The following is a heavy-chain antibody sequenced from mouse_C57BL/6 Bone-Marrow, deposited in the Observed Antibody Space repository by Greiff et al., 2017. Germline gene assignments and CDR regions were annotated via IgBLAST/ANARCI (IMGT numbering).Heavy chain of an antibody. Sequence: QVQLQQSGAELAKPGASVKLSCKASGYTFTSYWMHWVKQRPGQGLEWIGYINPSSGYTKYNQKFKDKATLAADKSSSTAYMQLSSLTYEDSAVCYCAGWWLPAFAFWGGGTVVTVSA. J-gene: IGHJ3*01. CDR3: AGWWLPAFAF. CDR2: INPSSGYT. D-gene: IGHD1-1*02. V-gene: IGHV1-7*01. CDR1: GYTFTSYW.